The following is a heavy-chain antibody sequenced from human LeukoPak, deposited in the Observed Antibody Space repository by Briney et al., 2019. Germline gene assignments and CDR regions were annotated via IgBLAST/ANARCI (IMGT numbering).Heavy chain of an antibody. Sequence: ASVKVSCKASGYTFTSYYMHWGRQAPGEGLEWMGIINPSGGNTSYAKKFQGRVTMTRDTSTSTVYMELSSLRSEDTAVYYCARSDTEYSSSNSDYWGQGTLVTVSS. D-gene: IGHD6-6*01. CDR3: ARSDTEYSSSNSDY. J-gene: IGHJ4*02. CDR1: GYTFTSYY. V-gene: IGHV1-46*03. CDR2: INPSGGNT.